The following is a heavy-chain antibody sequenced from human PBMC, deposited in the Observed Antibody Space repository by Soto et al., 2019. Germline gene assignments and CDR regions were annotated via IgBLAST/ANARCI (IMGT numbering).Heavy chain of an antibody. CDR1: GYTVDESS. CDR2: FNPEDGET. D-gene: IGHD5-12*01. J-gene: IGHJ4*02. CDR3: TTGSIYRLHSGCDY. V-gene: IGHV1-24*01. Sequence: GASVKVSCKLSGYTVDESSIHWVRQPPGKGLEWMGGFNPEDGETVYAQTFQGRVTMTEDTSTDTVYMDLTSLTSEDTAVYYCTTGSIYRLHSGCDYWGQGTLVTVSS.